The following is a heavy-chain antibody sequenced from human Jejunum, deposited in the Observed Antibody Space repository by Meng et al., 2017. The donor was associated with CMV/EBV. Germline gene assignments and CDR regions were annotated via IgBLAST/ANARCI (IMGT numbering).Heavy chain of an antibody. CDR3: TKGPRLEWRYYGMDV. V-gene: IGHV3-49*04. J-gene: IGHJ6*02. CDR1: FRDHA. Sequence: FRDHAMSWVRPAPGKGLEWVSFIRSKAYGETTEYAASVKGRFSISRDDSQSIVYLQMNRLRSEDTAVYYCTKGPRLEWRYYGMDVWGQGTTVTVSS. D-gene: IGHD3-3*01. CDR2: IRSKAYGETT.